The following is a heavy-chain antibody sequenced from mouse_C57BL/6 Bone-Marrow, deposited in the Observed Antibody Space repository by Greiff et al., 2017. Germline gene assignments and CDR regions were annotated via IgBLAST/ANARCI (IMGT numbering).Heavy chain of an antibody. CDR3: AREVARRGRFAY. CDR1: GYTFTDYY. Sequence: EVQLQQSGPELVKPGASVKISCKASGYTFTDYYMNWVKQSHGKSLEWIGDINPNNGGTSYNQKFKGKATLTVDKSSSTAYMELRSLTSEDSAVYYCAREVARRGRFAYWGQGTLVTVSA. V-gene: IGHV1-26*01. D-gene: IGHD2-12*01. CDR2: INPNNGGT. J-gene: IGHJ3*01.